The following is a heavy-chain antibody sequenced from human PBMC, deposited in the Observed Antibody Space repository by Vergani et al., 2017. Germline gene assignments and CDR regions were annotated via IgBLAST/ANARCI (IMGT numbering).Heavy chain of an antibody. CDR1: GFTFIMHA. J-gene: IGHJ3*02. D-gene: IGHD6-19*01. CDR3: ARVGRSEVAGTFGAFGI. Sequence: EVQLVESGGDLVQPGGSLRLSCAASGFTFIMHAMSWVRQAPGKGLEWVSTLSASDRRTYYADSVKGRFTISRDISKNTLFLHMNSLRPEDTAVYYCARVGRSEVAGTFGAFGIWGQGTMVTVSS. V-gene: IGHV3-23*04. CDR2: LSASDRRT.